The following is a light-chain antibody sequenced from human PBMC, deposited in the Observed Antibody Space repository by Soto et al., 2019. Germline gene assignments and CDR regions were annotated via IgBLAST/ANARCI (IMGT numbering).Light chain of an antibody. CDR1: SSDVGGYNS. Sequence: QSVLTQPASVSVSPGQSITISCTGTSSDVGGYNSVSWYQQHPGKAPKLVIYDVGNRPSGVSDRFSGSKSGNTASLTISGLQAEDEAEYYCSSYTSSSTYVFGAGTQLTVL. CDR2: DVG. CDR3: SSYTSSSTYV. J-gene: IGLJ1*01. V-gene: IGLV2-14*01.